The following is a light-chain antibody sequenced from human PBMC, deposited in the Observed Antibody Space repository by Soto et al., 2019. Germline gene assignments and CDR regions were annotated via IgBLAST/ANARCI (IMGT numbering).Light chain of an antibody. CDR1: STDVGGYKY. CDR3: AAWDDSLNGPV. Sequence: QSALTQPASVSGSPGQSITISCTGTSTDVGGYKYVSWYQQHPGTAPKLMIFEVNGRPSGVSDRFSGSKSGTSASLAISGLQSEDEADYYCAAWDDSLNGPVFGGGTKLTVL. V-gene: IGLV2-14*01. J-gene: IGLJ2*01. CDR2: EVN.